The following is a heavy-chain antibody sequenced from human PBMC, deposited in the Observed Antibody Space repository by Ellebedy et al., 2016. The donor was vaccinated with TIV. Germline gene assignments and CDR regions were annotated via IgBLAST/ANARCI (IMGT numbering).Heavy chain of an antibody. V-gene: IGHV3-48*04. D-gene: IGHD6-13*01. CDR2: ITHNSVIE. CDR3: ARERDGQQLPDWFDP. J-gene: IGHJ5*02. CDR1: GFTLAAYS. Sequence: GESLKIPCAASGFTLAAYSMNWVRRAPGKGLEWLSSITHNSVIEYYADSVKGRFTISRDNAKNSLYLHMNSLRAEDTAVYYCARERDGQQLPDWFDPWGQGTLVTVSS.